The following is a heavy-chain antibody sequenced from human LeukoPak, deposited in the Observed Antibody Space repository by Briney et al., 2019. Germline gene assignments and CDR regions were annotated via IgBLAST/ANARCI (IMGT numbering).Heavy chain of an antibody. Sequence: GGSLRLSCAASGFTFSNYNMNWVRQAPGKGLEWVSSISTSSSYIYYADSVKGRFTISRDNAKKSLYLQMNSLRAEDTAVYYCASPLLVVRGVIRDYWGQGTLVTVSS. CDR2: ISTSSSYI. CDR3: ASPLLVVRGVIRDY. CDR1: GFTFSNYN. D-gene: IGHD3-10*01. V-gene: IGHV3-21*01. J-gene: IGHJ4*02.